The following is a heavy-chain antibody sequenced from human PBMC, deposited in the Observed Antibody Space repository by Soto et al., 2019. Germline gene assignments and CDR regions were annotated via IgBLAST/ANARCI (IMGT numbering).Heavy chain of an antibody. J-gene: IGHJ5*02. V-gene: IGHV4-39*01. D-gene: IGHD3-10*01. Sequence: SETLSLTCPVSGGSISSNSDYWGWIRQPPGKGLEWIGSIFYSGNTYYNPSLKSRVTISVDTSKNQFSLKLNSVTAADTAVYYCARRLTTYYYGSSGFDPWGQGTLVTVSS. CDR3: ARRLTTYYYGSSGFDP. CDR2: IFYSGNT. CDR1: GGSISSNSDY.